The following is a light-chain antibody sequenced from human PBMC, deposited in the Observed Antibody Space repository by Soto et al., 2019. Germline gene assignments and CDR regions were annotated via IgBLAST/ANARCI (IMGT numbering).Light chain of an antibody. V-gene: IGLV1-44*01. CDR2: NNN. Sequence: QSVLTQPPSASGTPGQRVTISCSGSSSNIGSNTVNWYQQLPGTAPKVLIYNNNQRPSRVPDRFSGSKSGTSASLAISGLQSEDEADYYCAAWDDSLNGVVFGGGTKVTVL. CDR3: AAWDDSLNGVV. CDR1: SSNIGSNT. J-gene: IGLJ3*02.